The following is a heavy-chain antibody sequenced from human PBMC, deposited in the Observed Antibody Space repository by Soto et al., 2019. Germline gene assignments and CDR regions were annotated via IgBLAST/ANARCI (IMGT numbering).Heavy chain of an antibody. Sequence: EVQLLESGGGLVQPGGSLRLSCAASGFTLSSYAMSWVRQAPGKGLEWVSVISGSGGSTYYADSVKGRFTISRDNSKNTLHLKMTSLGAEDRAVYYCAKDLGGGFGELLAWGQGTLVTVSS. V-gene: IGHV3-23*01. J-gene: IGHJ4*02. CDR1: GFTLSSYA. D-gene: IGHD3-10*01. CDR3: AKDLGGGFGELLA. CDR2: ISGSGGST.